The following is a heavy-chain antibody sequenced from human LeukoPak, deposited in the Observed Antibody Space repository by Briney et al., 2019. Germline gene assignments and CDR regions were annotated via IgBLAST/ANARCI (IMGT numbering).Heavy chain of an antibody. CDR3: ARGGSAAGGRVADY. D-gene: IGHD1-26*01. Sequence: GGSLRLSCAASDFTFSSHWMYWVRQAPGKGLVWVSHIISDESSTTYADSVKGRFTISRDNAKNTLYLQMNSLRVEDTAVYYCARGGSAAGGRVADYWGQGSLVTVSS. CDR1: DFTFSSHW. J-gene: IGHJ4*02. CDR2: IISDESST. V-gene: IGHV3-74*01.